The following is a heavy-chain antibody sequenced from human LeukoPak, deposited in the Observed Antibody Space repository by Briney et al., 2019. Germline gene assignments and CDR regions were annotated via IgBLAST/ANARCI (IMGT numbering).Heavy chain of an antibody. J-gene: IGHJ6*02. CDR1: GFTFSSYS. Sequence: GSLRLSCAASGFTFSSYSMNWVRQAPGKGLEWVSSISSSSSYIYYADSVKGRFTISRDNAKNSLYLQMNSLRAEDTAVYYCARVIAVAGKPYYYYGMDVWGQGTTVTVSS. V-gene: IGHV3-21*01. CDR3: ARVIAVAGKPYYYYGMDV. D-gene: IGHD6-19*01. CDR2: ISSSSSYI.